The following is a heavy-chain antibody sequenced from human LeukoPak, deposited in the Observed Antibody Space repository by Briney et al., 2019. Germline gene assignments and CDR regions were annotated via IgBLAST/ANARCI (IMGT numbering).Heavy chain of an antibody. CDR3: AKDAKGYSGYDAFSYYFDY. CDR1: GFTFSSYG. V-gene: IGHV3-30*02. J-gene: IGHJ4*02. CDR2: IRYDGSNK. Sequence: AGGSLRLSCAASGFTFSSYGMHWVRQAPGKGLDWVAFIRYDGSNKYYADSVKVRFTISRDNSKNTLYLQMNSLRAEDTAVYYCAKDAKGYSGYDAFSYYFDYWGQGTLVTVSS. D-gene: IGHD5-12*01.